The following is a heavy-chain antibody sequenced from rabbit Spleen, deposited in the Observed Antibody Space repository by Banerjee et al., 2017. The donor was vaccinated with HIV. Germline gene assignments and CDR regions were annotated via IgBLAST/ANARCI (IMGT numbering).Heavy chain of an antibody. CDR2: IDSGSSGFA. D-gene: IGHD1-1*01. V-gene: IGHV1S40*01. Sequence: QSLEESGGDLVKPGASLTLTCTASGVSFSSSSYMCWVRQAPGKGLEWIACIDSGSSGFAYFATWAKGRFTCSKTSSTTVNLQMTRLTPADSPTYFCSNHTSICLSRNAKDLWGTGSLATDS. CDR3: SNHTSICLSRNAKDL. CDR1: GVSFSSSSY. J-gene: IGHJ6*01.